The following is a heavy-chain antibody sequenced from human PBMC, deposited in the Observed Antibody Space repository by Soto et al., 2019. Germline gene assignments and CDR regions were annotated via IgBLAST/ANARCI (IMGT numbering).Heavy chain of an antibody. V-gene: IGHV3-30*09. D-gene: IGHD1-26*01. CDR1: GLPFSSYA. CDR3: SREETGAADV. CDR2: ISHDGSNK. J-gene: IGHJ3*01. Sequence: PGGSLRLPCAASGLPFSSYAMHWVRQAPGKGLEWVALISHDGSNKNYADSVKGRFAISGDNSKNTLYLQMNSLRADDTAVYYCSREETGAADVWGHGTLFT.